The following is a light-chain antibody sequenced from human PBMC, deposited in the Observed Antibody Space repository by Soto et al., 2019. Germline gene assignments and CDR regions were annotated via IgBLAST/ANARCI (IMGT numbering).Light chain of an antibody. CDR3: QMYGNSPTIA. CDR2: DAY. V-gene: IGKV3-11*01. J-gene: IGKJ5*01. Sequence: IVLTQSPAPLSLSPGERATLPSRDSQSVSSYLAWYQQKPGQAPRLLIYDAYKRATGIPARFSASASAADYSPTTSSLETEDFAVYYCQMYGNSPTIAFGPGKRVEIK. CDR1: QSVSSY.